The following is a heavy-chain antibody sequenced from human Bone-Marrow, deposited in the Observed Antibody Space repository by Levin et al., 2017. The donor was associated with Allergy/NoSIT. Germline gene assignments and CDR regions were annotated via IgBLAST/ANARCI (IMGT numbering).Heavy chain of an antibody. V-gene: IGHV4-30-4*01. CDR2: IHYSGTA. CDR1: GGSISSDNYF. D-gene: IGHD3-22*01. J-gene: IGHJ3*02. Sequence: SETLSLTCTVSGGSISSDNYFWSWIRQPPGKGLEWIGYIHYSGTAHYNPPLTTRVTISIDTSKNQFSLKLSSVTAADTAAYYCARDVRVAHDTDAFEIWGQGTTVTVAS. CDR3: ARDVRVAHDTDAFEI.